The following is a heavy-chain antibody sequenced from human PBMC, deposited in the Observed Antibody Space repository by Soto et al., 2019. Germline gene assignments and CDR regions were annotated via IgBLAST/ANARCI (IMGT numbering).Heavy chain of an antibody. CDR3: ARDWVGATFVFDT. CDR1: GFTFSSHN. CDR2: ISISTTYI. Sequence: GGSLRLSCAASGFTFSSHNMNWVRQAPGEGLEWVSSISISTTYIHYAESVKGRFTISRDNAKNSLYLQMNSLRADDTAVYYCARDWVGATFVFDTWGQGTLVTVSS. V-gene: IGHV3-21*06. D-gene: IGHD1-26*01. J-gene: IGHJ4*02.